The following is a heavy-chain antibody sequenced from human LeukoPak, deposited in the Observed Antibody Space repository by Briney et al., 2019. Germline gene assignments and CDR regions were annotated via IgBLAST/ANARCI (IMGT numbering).Heavy chain of an antibody. V-gene: IGHV3-23*01. CDR1: GFTFTSYA. J-gene: IGHJ6*02. Sequence: GGSLRLSCAASGFTFTSYAIKWVRQAPGKGLEWLSIIYSGGSTYYADSVKGRFTISRDDSKNTLYLQMNSLRPEDTAVYYCARDPLSVTGTNERYDYYGFDVWGQGTTVTVSS. D-gene: IGHD6-19*01. CDR2: IIYSGGST. CDR3: ARDPLSVTGTNERYDYYGFDV.